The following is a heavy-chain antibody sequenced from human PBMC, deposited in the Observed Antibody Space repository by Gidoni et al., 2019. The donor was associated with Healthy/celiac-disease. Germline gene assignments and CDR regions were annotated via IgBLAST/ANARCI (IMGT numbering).Heavy chain of an antibody. V-gene: IGHV4-38-2*02. CDR1: GYSISSGYY. CDR3: ARDNDGGNSWEDY. Sequence: QVQLQESGPGLVKPSETLSLTCAVSGYSISSGYYWGWIRQPPGKGLEWIGSIYHSGSTYYNPSLKSRVTISVDTSKNQFSLKLSSVTAADTAVYYCARDNDGGNSWEDYWGQGTLVTVSS. CDR2: IYHSGST. J-gene: IGHJ4*02. D-gene: IGHD2-21*02.